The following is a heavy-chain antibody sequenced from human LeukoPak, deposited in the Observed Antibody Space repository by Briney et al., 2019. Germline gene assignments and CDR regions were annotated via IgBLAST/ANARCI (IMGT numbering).Heavy chain of an antibody. D-gene: IGHD5-12*01. CDR2: IYYSGST. CDR1: GGSISSYY. Sequence: SETLSRTCTVSGGSISSYYWSWIRQPPGKGLEWIGYIYYSGSTNYNPSLKSRVTISVDTSKNQFSLKLSSVTAADTAVYYCARGGYSGYGPYFDYWGQGTLVTVSS. V-gene: IGHV4-59*01. CDR3: ARGGYSGYGPYFDY. J-gene: IGHJ4*02.